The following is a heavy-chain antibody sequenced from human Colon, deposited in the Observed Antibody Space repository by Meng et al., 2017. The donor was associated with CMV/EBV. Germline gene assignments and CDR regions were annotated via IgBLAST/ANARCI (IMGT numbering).Heavy chain of an antibody. CDR1: GYSFTSYW. Sequence: KVSCKGSGYSFTSYWIGWVRQMPGKGLEWMGIIYPGDSDTRYSPSFQGQVTISADKSISTAYLQWSSLKASDTAMYYCARPGSSWYRAGPLDIWGQGTMVTVSS. D-gene: IGHD6-13*01. J-gene: IGHJ3*02. V-gene: IGHV5-51*01. CDR2: IYPGDSDT. CDR3: ARPGSSWYRAGPLDI.